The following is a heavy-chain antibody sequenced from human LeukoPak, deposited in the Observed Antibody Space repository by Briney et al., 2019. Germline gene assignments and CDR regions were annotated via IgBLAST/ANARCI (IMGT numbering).Heavy chain of an antibody. D-gene: IGHD2/OR15-2a*01. CDR3: ARVLEIDY. CDR2: ISSSGGST. CDR1: GFTFSSYT. J-gene: IGHJ4*02. V-gene: IGHV3-21*01. Sequence: GGSLRLSCAASGFTFSSYTMSWVRQAPGKGLEWVSSISSSGGSTYYTDSVKDRFTISRDNAKNSLYLQMNSLRAEDTAVYYCARVLEIDYWGQGTLVTVSS.